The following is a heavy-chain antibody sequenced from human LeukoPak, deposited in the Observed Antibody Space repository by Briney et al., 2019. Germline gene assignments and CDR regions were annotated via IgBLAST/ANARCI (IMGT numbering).Heavy chain of an antibody. CDR2: IYYSGST. J-gene: IGHJ2*01. V-gene: IGHV4-59*01. CDR1: GGSISSYY. D-gene: IGHD2-21*02. CDR3: ARAYCGGDCYGRIGYFDL. Sequence: SETLSLTCTVSGGSISSYYWSWMRQPPGKGMEWIGYIYYSGSTNYHPSLKSRVTISVDTSKNQFSLKLSSVTAADTAVYYCARAYCGGDCYGRIGYFDLWGRGTLVTVSS.